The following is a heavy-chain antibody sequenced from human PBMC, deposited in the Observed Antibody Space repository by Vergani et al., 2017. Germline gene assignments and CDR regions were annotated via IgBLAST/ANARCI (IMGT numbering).Heavy chain of an antibody. J-gene: IGHJ5*01. V-gene: IGHV3-21*01. CDR1: GFSLSTYT. CDR3: VRARCSGPCFMSNWFDS. Sequence: EVQLVESGGGLVNPGGCLTLSCVASGFSLSTYTFNWVRQAPGGGLEWVSSHNKNNYYIYYADSVKGRFTISRDNAKNTLYLEMNSLRGDDTAIYYCVRARCSGPCFMSNWFDSWVQGTLVTVSS. D-gene: IGHD5-12*01. CDR2: HNKNNYYI.